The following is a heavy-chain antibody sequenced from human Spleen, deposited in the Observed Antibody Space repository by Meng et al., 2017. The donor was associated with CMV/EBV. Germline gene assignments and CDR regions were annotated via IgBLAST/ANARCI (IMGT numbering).Heavy chain of an antibody. V-gene: IGHV3-30*02. CDR2: IRYDGSNK. Sequence: GGSLRLSCAGSGFTLSSYGMHWVRQAPGKGLEWVAFIRYDGSNKYYADSVKGRFTISRDNSKNTLYLQMNSLRAEDTAVYYCAKDGVPAAMGYYYYYGMDVWGQGTTVTVSS. CDR1: GFTLSSYG. J-gene: IGHJ6*02. D-gene: IGHD2-2*01. CDR3: AKDGVPAAMGYYYYYGMDV.